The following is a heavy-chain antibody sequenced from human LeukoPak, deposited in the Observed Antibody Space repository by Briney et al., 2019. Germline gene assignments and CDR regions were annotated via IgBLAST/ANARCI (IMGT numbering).Heavy chain of an antibody. CDR1: GFTFSICG. Sequence: PGGSLRLSCAASGFTFSICGMNWVRQVPGKGLEWVSSISGSSTYIYYADSVKGRFTISRDNAKNSLYLQMNSLRAEDTAVYYCARGSEWSSGVSDYWGQGTLVTVSS. V-gene: IGHV3-21*01. CDR2: ISGSSTYI. J-gene: IGHJ4*02. CDR3: ARGSEWSSGVSDY. D-gene: IGHD3-3*01.